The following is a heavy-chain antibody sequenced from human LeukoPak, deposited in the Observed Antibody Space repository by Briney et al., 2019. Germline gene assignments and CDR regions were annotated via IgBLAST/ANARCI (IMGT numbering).Heavy chain of an antibody. D-gene: IGHD1-20*01. CDR2: INPNSGGT. CDR1: GYTFIGYY. Sequence: ASVKVSCKASGYTFIGYYMHWVRQAPGQGLEWMGWINPNSGGTNYAQKFQGRVTMTRDTSISTAYMELSRLRSDDTAVYYCARDQAREYNWNYWGQGTLVTVSS. V-gene: IGHV1-2*02. CDR3: ARDQAREYNWNY. J-gene: IGHJ4*02.